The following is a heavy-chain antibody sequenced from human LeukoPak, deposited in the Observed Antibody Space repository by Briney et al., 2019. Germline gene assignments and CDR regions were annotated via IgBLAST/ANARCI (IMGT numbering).Heavy chain of an antibody. CDR2: ISYDGSNE. V-gene: IGHV3-30-3*01. J-gene: IGHJ4*02. D-gene: IGHD3-10*01. CDR3: ARVGYYSSGPFSYFDY. CDR1: GFTFSRYA. Sequence: GGSLRLSCAASGFTFSRYAMHWVRQAPGKGLGWVAVISYDGSNEYYADSVKGRFTISRDSSENTLYLQMNSLRVEDTAVYYCARVGYYSSGPFSYFDYWGQGTLVTVSS.